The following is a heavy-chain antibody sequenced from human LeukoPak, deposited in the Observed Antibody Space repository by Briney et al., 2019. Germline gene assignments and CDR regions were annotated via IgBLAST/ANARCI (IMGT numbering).Heavy chain of an antibody. Sequence: GGSLRLSCAASGFTFSSYSMNWVRQAPGEGLEWVSSISSSSSYIYYADSVKGRFTISRDNAKNSLYLQMNSLRAEDTAVYYCASAYCGGDCYRFHDFDYWGQGTLVTVSS. V-gene: IGHV3-21*01. CDR1: GFTFSSYS. D-gene: IGHD2-21*02. J-gene: IGHJ4*02. CDR2: ISSSSSYI. CDR3: ASAYCGGDCYRFHDFDY.